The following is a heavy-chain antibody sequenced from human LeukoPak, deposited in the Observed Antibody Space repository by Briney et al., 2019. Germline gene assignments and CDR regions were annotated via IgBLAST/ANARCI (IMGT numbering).Heavy chain of an antibody. V-gene: IGHV3-64*01. Sequence: GGSLRLSCAASGFSFSSYTMHWVRQAPGKGLEYVSAIISHGGNTHYTTSVKGRFTISRDNSQNTLYPQMGSLRPDDMAVYHCARVRMGATVSNYYYYYMDVWGKGTTVTVSS. J-gene: IGHJ6*03. D-gene: IGHD1-26*01. CDR2: IISHGGNT. CDR3: ARVRMGATVSNYYYYYMDV. CDR1: GFSFSSYT.